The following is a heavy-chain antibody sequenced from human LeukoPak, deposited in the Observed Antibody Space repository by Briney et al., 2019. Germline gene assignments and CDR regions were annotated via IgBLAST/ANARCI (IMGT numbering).Heavy chain of an antibody. Sequence: SGGSLRLSCAASGFTFSNYAMHWVRQAPGKGLKWVAFIRYDGSNKYYADSVKGRFTISRDNSKNTLYLQMNSLRAEDTAVYYCAKDILKETLITMVRGVIIRRLSFDYWGQGTLVTVS. J-gene: IGHJ4*02. CDR3: AKDILKETLITMVRGVIIRRLSFDY. CDR2: IRYDGSNK. CDR1: GFTFSNYA. V-gene: IGHV3-30*02. D-gene: IGHD3-10*01.